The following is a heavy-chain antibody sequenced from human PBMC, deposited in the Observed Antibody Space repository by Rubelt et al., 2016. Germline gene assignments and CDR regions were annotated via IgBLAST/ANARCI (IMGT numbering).Heavy chain of an antibody. Sequence: EVQLVESGGGVVQPGRSLRLSCADSGFTFSSYAMHWVRQAPGKGLQWVANTNQDGSAKSYVDSVKGRFAISRDNARNSLYLQMNSLRVEDTAVYYCTQNTGDNWGQGTLVTVSS. CDR2: TNQDGSAK. V-gene: IGHV3-7*01. J-gene: IGHJ4*02. D-gene: IGHD2-21*01. CDR3: TQNTGDN. CDR1: GFTFSSYA.